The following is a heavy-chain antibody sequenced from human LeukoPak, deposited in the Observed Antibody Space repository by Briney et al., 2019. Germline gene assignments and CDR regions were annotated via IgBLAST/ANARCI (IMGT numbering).Heavy chain of an antibody. Sequence: GGSLRLSCAASGFTFNNYAMTWVRQAPGKGLEWVSVVSGSGDNTNYADSVKGRFTISRDNSKNTLFLQMNSLRTEDTAVYFCARWGNDYSQFDSWGQGTLVTVSP. CDR3: ARWGNDYSQFDS. J-gene: IGHJ4*02. V-gene: IGHV3-23*01. D-gene: IGHD4-11*01. CDR2: VSGSGDNT. CDR1: GFTFNNYA.